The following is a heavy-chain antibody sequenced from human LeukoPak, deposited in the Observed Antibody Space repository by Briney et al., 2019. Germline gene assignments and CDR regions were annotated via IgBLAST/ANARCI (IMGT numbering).Heavy chain of an antibody. CDR1: GFTFSSYA. CDR3: AKDPYYDSSGYGTSTVDY. V-gene: IGHV3-23*01. D-gene: IGHD3-22*01. J-gene: IGHJ4*02. Sequence: GGSLRLSCAASGFTFSSYAMSWVRQAPGKGLEWVSAISGSGGSTYYADSVKGRFTISRDNSKNTLYLQMNSLRAEDTAVYYCAKDPYYDSSGYGTSTVDYWGQGTLVTVSS. CDR2: ISGSGGST.